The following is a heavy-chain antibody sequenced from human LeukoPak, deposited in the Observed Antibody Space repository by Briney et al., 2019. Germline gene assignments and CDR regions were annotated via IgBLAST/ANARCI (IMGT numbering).Heavy chain of an antibody. J-gene: IGHJ4*02. CDR3: ASADSSGYHDY. CDR1: GFTFSSYS. V-gene: IGHV3-23*01. CDR2: ISGSGGST. Sequence: GGSLRLSCAASGFTFSSYSMNWVRQAPGKGLEWVSAISGSGGSTYYADSVKGRFTISRDNSKNTLYLQMNSLRAEDTAVYYCASADSSGYHDYWGQGTLVTVSS. D-gene: IGHD3-22*01.